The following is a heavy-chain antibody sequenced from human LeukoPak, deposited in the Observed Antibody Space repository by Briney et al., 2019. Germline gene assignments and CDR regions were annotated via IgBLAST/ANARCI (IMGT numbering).Heavy chain of an antibody. CDR1: GFTFSSFA. D-gene: IGHD2-2*01. V-gene: IGHV3-30*18. CDR2: ISYDGSNK. CDR3: AKASRSCSSTTCFAKNYPYYYGLDV. Sequence: GGSLRLSCAASGFTFSSFAMHWVRQAPGKGLEWVALISYDGSNKYYADSVKGRFTISRDNSKNTLSLEINSLRADDTAVYYCAKASRSCSSTTCFAKNYPYYYGLDVWGQGTTVIVSS. J-gene: IGHJ6*02.